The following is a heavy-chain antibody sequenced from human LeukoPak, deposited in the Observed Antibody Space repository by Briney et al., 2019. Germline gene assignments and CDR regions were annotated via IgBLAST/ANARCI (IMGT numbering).Heavy chain of an antibody. J-gene: IGHJ4*02. CDR1: GFTFSDLY. CDR2: TRNKPNSYTT. V-gene: IGHV3-72*01. CDR3: ARPHHSGDSSGYYY. D-gene: IGHD3-22*01. Sequence: QPGGSLRLSCAASGFTFSDLYMDWVRQAPGKGLEWVGRTRNKPNSYTTEYAASVKGRFTISRDDSKNSLFLQMSSLKTEDTAVYYCARPHHSGDSSGYYYWGQGTLVTVSS.